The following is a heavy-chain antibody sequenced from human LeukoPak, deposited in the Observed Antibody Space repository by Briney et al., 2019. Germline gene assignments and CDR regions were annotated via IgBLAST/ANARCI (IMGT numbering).Heavy chain of an antibody. CDR2: IYSSGST. D-gene: IGHD6-19*01. Sequence: SSETLSLTCTVSGGSITGYYWSWIRQPAGKGLEWIGRIYSSGSTNYKPSLKSRVTMSVDTSKNHFSLKLSSVTAADTAVYYCARGPPTSAWFYYFDSWGQGTLVTVSS. CDR1: GGSITGYY. CDR3: ARGPPTSAWFYYFDS. J-gene: IGHJ4*02. V-gene: IGHV4-4*07.